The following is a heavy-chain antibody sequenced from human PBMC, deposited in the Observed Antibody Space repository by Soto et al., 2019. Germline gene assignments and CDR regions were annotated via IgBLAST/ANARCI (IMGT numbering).Heavy chain of an antibody. CDR3: ARDPGYYDSSGYTPDGAFDI. Sequence: SVKVSCKASGGTYSSYAISWVRQAPGQGLEWMGGIIPIFGTANYAQKFQGRVTITADESTSTAYMELSSLRSEDTAVYYCARDPGYYDSSGYTPDGAFDIWGQGTMVTVSS. J-gene: IGHJ3*02. CDR1: GGTYSSYA. CDR2: IIPIFGTA. D-gene: IGHD3-22*01. V-gene: IGHV1-69*13.